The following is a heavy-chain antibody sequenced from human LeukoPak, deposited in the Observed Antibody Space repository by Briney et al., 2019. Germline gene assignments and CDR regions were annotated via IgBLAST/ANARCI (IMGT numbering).Heavy chain of an antibody. Sequence: PGGSLRLSCAASGFTFSIYSMNWVRQAPAKALEYVSAINNSSSYIYYADSVKGRFTISRDNAKNSLYMQLSSLRAEDTAVYYCARDNPHASSGEGLFDYWGQGTLVTVSS. D-gene: IGHD3-22*01. V-gene: IGHV3-21*01. CDR3: ARDNPHASSGEGLFDY. CDR1: GFTFSIYS. CDR2: INNSSSYI. J-gene: IGHJ4*02.